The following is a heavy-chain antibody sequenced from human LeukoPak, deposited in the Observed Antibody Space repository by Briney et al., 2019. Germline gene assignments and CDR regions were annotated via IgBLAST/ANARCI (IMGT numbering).Heavy chain of an antibody. J-gene: IGHJ5*02. CDR2: ISAYNGNT. CDR3: ARAKRKSMVRGVIIEGNWFDP. CDR1: GYTFTSYG. Sequence: ASVKVSYKASGYTFTSYGISWVRQAPGQGLEWMGWISAYNGNTNYAQKLQGRVTMTTDTSTSTAYMELRSLRSDDTAVYYCARAKRKSMVRGVIIEGNWFDPWGQGTLVTVSS. V-gene: IGHV1-18*04. D-gene: IGHD3-10*01.